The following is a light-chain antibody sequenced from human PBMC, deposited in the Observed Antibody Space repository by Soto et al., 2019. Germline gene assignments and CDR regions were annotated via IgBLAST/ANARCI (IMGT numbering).Light chain of an antibody. J-gene: IGLJ3*02. CDR2: GNS. Sequence: QSVLTQPPSVSGAPGQRVTISCTGSSSNIGAGYDLHWYQQLPGTAPKLLIHGNSNRPSGVPDRFSGSKSGTSASLAITGLQAEDEADYYCQSYDSSLSGWVFGGGTKVTVL. V-gene: IGLV1-40*01. CDR1: SSNIGAGYD. CDR3: QSYDSSLSGWV.